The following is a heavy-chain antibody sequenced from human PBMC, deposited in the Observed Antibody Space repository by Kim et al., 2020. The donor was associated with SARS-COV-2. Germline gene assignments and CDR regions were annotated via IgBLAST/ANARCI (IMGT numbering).Heavy chain of an antibody. CDR1: GYSFTSYW. J-gene: IGHJ2*01. CDR2: IYPGDSDT. D-gene: IGHD2-15*01. Sequence: GESLKISCKGSGYSFTSYWIGWVRQMPGKGLEWMGIIYPGDSDTRYSPSFQGQVTISAAKSISTAYLQWCSLKAPDTAMYYCARVAVWYFDLWGRGTLVTVSS. V-gene: IGHV5-51*01. CDR3: ARVAVWYFDL.